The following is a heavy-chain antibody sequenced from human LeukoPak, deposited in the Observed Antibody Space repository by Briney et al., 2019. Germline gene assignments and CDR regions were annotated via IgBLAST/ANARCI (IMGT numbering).Heavy chain of an antibody. J-gene: IGHJ5*02. CDR3: ARESVGDIVVVPAAQGWFDP. CDR2: ISSSSSYI. Sequence: GGSLRLSCAASGFTFSSYSMNWVRQAPGKGLEWVSSISSSSSYIYYADSMKGRFTISRDNAKNSLYLQMNSLRAEDTAVYYCARESVGDIVVVPAAQGWFDPWGQGTLVTVSS. V-gene: IGHV3-21*01. D-gene: IGHD2-2*01. CDR1: GFTFSSYS.